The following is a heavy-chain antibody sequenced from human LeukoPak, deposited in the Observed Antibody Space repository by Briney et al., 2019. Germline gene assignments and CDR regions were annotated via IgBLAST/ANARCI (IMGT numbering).Heavy chain of an antibody. CDR3: ARGREPHYFDY. D-gene: IGHD1-26*01. J-gene: IGHJ4*02. Sequence: SQTLSLTCTVSGGSISSGDYYWSWIRQPPGKGLEWIGYIYYSGSTYYNPSLKSRVTMSVDTSKNQFSLKLSSVTAADTAVYYCARGREPHYFDYWGQGTLVTVSS. V-gene: IGHV4-30-4*08. CDR1: GGSISSGDYY. CDR2: IYYSGST.